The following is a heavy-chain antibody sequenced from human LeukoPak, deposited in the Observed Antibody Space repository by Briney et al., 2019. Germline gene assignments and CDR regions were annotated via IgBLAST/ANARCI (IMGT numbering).Heavy chain of an antibody. Sequence: SETLSLTCTVSGASISSYYWSWIRQPPGKGLEWIGYIDYSGSTNSDPSLKSRVTISMDTSKNQFSLKLSSVTAADTAVYYCARHYSSDPFDYWGQGTLVTVSS. CDR1: GASISSYY. CDR3: ARHYSSDPFDY. CDR2: IDYSGST. D-gene: IGHD3-22*01. J-gene: IGHJ4*02. V-gene: IGHV4-59*08.